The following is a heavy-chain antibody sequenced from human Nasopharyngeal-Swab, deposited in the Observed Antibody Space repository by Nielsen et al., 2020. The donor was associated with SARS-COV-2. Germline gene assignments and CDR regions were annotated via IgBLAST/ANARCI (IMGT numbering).Heavy chain of an antibody. D-gene: IGHD6-13*01. Sequence: WVRQAPGQRLEWMGWINAGNGNTKYSQKFQGRVTITRDTSASTAYMELSSLRSEDTAVYYCARDPTGYSSSWFDPWGQGTLVTSPQ. CDR2: INAGNGNT. V-gene: IGHV1-3*01. J-gene: IGHJ5*02. CDR3: ARDPTGYSSSWFDP.